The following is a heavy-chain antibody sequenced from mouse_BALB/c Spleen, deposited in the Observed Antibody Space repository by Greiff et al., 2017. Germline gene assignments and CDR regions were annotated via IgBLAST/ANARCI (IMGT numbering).Heavy chain of an antibody. D-gene: IGHD4-1*01. J-gene: IGHJ2*01. CDR1: GYNFTSYW. CDR3: ASSNWYYFDY. Sequence: QVQLQQPGAELVKPGTSVKLSCKASGYNFTSYWINWVKLRPGQGLEWIGDIYPGSGSTNYNEKFKSKATLTVDTSSSTAYMQLSSLASEDSALYYCASSNWYYFDYWGQGTTLTVSS. CDR2: IYPGSGST. V-gene: IGHV1-55*01.